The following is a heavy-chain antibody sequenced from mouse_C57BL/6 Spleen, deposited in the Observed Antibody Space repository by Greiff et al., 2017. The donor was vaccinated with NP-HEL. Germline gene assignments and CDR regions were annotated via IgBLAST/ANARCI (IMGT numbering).Heavy chain of an antibody. V-gene: IGHV5-4*01. J-gene: IGHJ4*01. CDR2: ISDGGSYT. D-gene: IGHD1-2*01. Sequence: EVKLVESGGGLVKPGGSLKLSCAASGFTFSSYAMSWVRQTPEKRLEWVATISDGGSYTYYPDNVKGRFTISRDNAKNNLYLQMSHLKSEDTAMYYCARDGYYGPYAMDYWGQGTSVTVSS. CDR3: ARDGYYGPYAMDY. CDR1: GFTFSSYA.